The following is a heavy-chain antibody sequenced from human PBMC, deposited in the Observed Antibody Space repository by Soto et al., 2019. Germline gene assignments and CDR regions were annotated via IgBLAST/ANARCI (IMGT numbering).Heavy chain of an antibody. CDR3: AKSPSRAPYGMDV. J-gene: IGHJ6*02. Sequence: EVQLLESGGGLVQPGGSLRLSCAASGFPFSMYAMTWVRQAPGKGLEWVSAISGSVDSTYYADSVKGRFTISRDNSKKTVYLEMNSLRVEDTAVYHCAKSPSRAPYGMDVWGQATTVTVSS. D-gene: IGHD6-6*01. CDR1: GFPFSMYA. V-gene: IGHV3-23*01. CDR2: ISGSVDST.